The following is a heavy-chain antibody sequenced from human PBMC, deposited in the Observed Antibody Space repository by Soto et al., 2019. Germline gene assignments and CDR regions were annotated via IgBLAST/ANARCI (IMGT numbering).Heavy chain of an antibody. Sequence: PSETLSLTCTVSGGSISSYYWSWIRQPAGKGLEWIGRIYTSGSTNYNPSLKSRVTMSVDTSKNQFSLKLSSVTAADTAVYYCARDMGDYPNYYYYGMDVWGQGTTVTVSS. V-gene: IGHV4-4*07. CDR1: GGSISSYY. D-gene: IGHD4-17*01. CDR3: ARDMGDYPNYYYYGMDV. J-gene: IGHJ6*02. CDR2: IYTSGST.